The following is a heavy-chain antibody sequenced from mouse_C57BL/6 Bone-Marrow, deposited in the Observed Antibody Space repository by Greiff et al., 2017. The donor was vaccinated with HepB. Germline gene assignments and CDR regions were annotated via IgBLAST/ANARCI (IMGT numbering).Heavy chain of an antibody. D-gene: IGHD2-10*01. Sequence: EVKLVESGGDLVKPGGSLKLSCAASGFTFSSYGMSWVRQTPDKRLEWVATISSGGSYTYYPDSVKGRFTISRDNAKNTLYLQMSSLKSEDTAVYYCARVGGALLLDYWGQGTTLTVSS. CDR1: GFTFSSYG. V-gene: IGHV5-6*01. CDR3: ARVGGALLLDY. CDR2: ISSGGSYT. J-gene: IGHJ2*01.